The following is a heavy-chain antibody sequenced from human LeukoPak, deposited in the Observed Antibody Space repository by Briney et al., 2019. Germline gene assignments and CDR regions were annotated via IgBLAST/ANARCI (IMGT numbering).Heavy chain of an antibody. CDR2: ISSSSSYI. Sequence: PGGSLRLSCAASGFTFSSYSMNWVRQAPGKGLEWVSSISSSSSYIYYADSVKGRFTISRDNAKNSLYLQMNSLRAEDTAVYYCARDWYPGIAAAGVYFDYWGQGTLVTVSS. D-gene: IGHD6-13*01. CDR3: ARDWYPGIAAAGVYFDY. J-gene: IGHJ4*02. V-gene: IGHV3-21*01. CDR1: GFTFSSYS.